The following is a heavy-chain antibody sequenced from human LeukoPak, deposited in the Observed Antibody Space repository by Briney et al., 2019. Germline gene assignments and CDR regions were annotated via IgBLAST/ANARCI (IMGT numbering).Heavy chain of an antibody. CDR1: GGSISSYY. CDR2: IYYSGST. V-gene: IGHV4-59*01. D-gene: IGHD4-11*01. J-gene: IGHJ4*02. CDR3: ARHHSNYFPFDY. Sequence: SETLSLTRTVSGGSISSYYWSWIRQPPGKGLEWIGYIYYSGSTNYNPSLKSRVTISVDTSKNQFSLKLSSVTAADTAVYYCARHHSNYFPFDYWGQGTLVTVSS.